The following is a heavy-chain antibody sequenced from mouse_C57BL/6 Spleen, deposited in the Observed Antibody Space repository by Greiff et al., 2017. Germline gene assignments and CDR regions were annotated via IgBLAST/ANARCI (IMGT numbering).Heavy chain of an antibody. Sequence: EVHLVESGGDLVKPGGSLKLSCAASGFTFSSYGMSWVRQTPDKRLEWVATISSGGSYTYYPDSVKGRFTISRDNAKNTLYLQMSSLKSEDTAMYYCARHDTGTDYWGQGTTLTVSS. J-gene: IGHJ2*01. D-gene: IGHD4-1*01. CDR1: GFTFSSYG. CDR3: ARHDTGTDY. CDR2: ISSGGSYT. V-gene: IGHV5-6*01.